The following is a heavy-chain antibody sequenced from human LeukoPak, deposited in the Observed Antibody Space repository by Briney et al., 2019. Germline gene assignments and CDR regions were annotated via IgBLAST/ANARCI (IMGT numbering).Heavy chain of an antibody. J-gene: IGHJ6*02. CDR3: ARDDCSGGSCYWGYYYYCGMDV. D-gene: IGHD2-15*01. V-gene: IGHV3-33*01. Sequence: GGSLRLSCAASGFTFSSYGMHWVRQAPGKGLEWVAVIWYDGSNKYYADSVKGRFTISRDNSKNTLYLQMNSLRAEDTAVYYCARDDCSGGSCYWGYYYYCGMDVRGQGTTVTVSS. CDR2: IWYDGSNK. CDR1: GFTFSSYG.